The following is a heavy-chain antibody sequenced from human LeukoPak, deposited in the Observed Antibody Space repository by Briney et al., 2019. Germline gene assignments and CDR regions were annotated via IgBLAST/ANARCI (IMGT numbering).Heavy chain of an antibody. J-gene: IGHJ3*02. D-gene: IGHD3-9*01. V-gene: IGHV3-7*01. CDR2: IKQDGSEE. CDR3: ARTRLRYFDWLLYDAFDI. CDR1: GFTFSSYW. Sequence: GGSLRLSCAASGFTFSSYWMSWVRQAPGKGLEWVANIKQDGSEEYYVDSVKGRFTISRDNAKNSLYLQMNSLRAEDTAVYYCARTRLRYFDWLLYDAFDIWGQGTMVTVSS.